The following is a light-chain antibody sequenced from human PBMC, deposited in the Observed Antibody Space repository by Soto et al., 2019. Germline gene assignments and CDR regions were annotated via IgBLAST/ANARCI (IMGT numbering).Light chain of an antibody. V-gene: IGLV7-46*01. CDR1: TGAVTNGHY. CDR3: LLSYNGPYV. Sequence: VVTQDPSLTVSPGGTVTLTYGSSTGAVTNGHYPYWFQQKPGQAPRTLIYDTTNRHSWTPARFSGSLLGGKAALTLSGAQPEDEAEYYCLLSYNGPYVFGTRTKVTVL. J-gene: IGLJ1*01. CDR2: DTT.